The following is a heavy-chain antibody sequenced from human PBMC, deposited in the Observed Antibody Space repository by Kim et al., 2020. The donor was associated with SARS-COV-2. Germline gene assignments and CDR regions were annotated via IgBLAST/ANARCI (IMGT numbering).Heavy chain of an antibody. CDR3: ARDDRSLSFGESSPFDY. D-gene: IGHD3-10*01. CDR1: GYTFNGYY. J-gene: IGHJ4*02. Sequence: ASVKVSCKTSGYTFNGYYINWVRQAPGQGLEWMGRVNPNSGGTDYAQKFQGRVTMTRDMSIRTVYIELSRLTSDDTAVYYCARDDRSLSFGESSPFDYWGQGTLVTVSS. V-gene: IGHV1-2*06. CDR2: VNPNSGGT.